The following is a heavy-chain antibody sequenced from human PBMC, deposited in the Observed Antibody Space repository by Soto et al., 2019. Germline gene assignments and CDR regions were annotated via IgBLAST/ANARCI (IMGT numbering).Heavy chain of an antibody. CDR2: ITPIHGTA. CDR3: ARDQVAGTGFDP. Sequence: QVQLVQSGAEVKKPGSSVNVSCKASGGTFSSYAISWVRQAPGQGLEWMGGITPIHGTAKYAQNFQGRVTITADESTSTVYMELSLRSDDTAVYYCARDQVAGTGFDPWGQGTLVTVSS. CDR1: GGTFSSYA. D-gene: IGHD6-19*01. J-gene: IGHJ5*02. V-gene: IGHV1-69*01.